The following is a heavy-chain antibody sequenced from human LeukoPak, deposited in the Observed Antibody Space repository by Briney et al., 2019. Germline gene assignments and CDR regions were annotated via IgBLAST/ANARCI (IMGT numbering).Heavy chain of an antibody. J-gene: IGHJ4*02. Sequence: PGGSLRLSCAASGFTFSSYGMHWVRQAPGKGLEWVAVIWYDGSNTYYTDSVKGRFTISRDNSKNTLYLQMNSLRAEDTAVYYCAREGGGDYGDYLRYWGQGTLVTVSS. CDR1: GFTFSSYG. CDR3: AREGGGDYGDYLRY. D-gene: IGHD4-17*01. CDR2: IWYDGSNT. V-gene: IGHV3-33*01.